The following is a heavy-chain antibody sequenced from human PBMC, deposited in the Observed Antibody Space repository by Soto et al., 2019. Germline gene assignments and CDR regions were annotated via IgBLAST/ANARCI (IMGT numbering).Heavy chain of an antibody. J-gene: IGHJ6*03. D-gene: IGHD6-13*01. Sequence: SETLSLTCTVSGGSISSYYWSWIRQPPGKGLEWIGYIYYSGSTNYNPSLKSRVTISVDTSKNQFSLKLSSVTAADTAVYYCARALRSSWYYYYYMDVWGKGTTVTVSS. CDR3: ARALRSSWYYYYYMDV. CDR1: GGSISSYY. V-gene: IGHV4-59*01. CDR2: IYYSGST.